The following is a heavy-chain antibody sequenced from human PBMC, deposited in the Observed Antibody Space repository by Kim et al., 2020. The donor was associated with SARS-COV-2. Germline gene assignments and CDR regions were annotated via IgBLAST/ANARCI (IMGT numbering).Heavy chain of an antibody. Sequence: STNYSPSLKSRVNISVDRPKHQFSLKLSGVTAADTAVYYCARTALFRTFDIWGQGTMVTVSS. V-gene: IGHV4-4*09. J-gene: IGHJ3*02. D-gene: IGHD2-21*01. CDR2: ST. CDR3: ARTALFRTFDI.